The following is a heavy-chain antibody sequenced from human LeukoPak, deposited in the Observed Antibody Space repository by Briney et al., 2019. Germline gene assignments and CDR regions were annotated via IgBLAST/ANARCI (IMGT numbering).Heavy chain of an antibody. V-gene: IGHV5-51*01. CDR1: GYSFTSYW. J-gene: IGHJ6*02. CDR3: ATTYYFDSTFMDI. CDR2: IYPGDSDT. D-gene: IGHD3-22*01. Sequence: GESLKISCKGSGYSFTSYWIGWVRQMPGKGLEWMGIIYPGDSDTRYSPSFQGQVTISADKSINTAFLQWSRLQASDTAMYYCATTYYFDSTFMDIWGQGTTVTVSS.